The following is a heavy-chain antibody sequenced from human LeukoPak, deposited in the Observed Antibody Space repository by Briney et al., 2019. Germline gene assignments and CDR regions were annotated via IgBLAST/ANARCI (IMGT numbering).Heavy chain of an antibody. CDR2: IYYSGST. CDR3: ARMYSGTSYYFDY. Sequence: SETLSLTCTVSGGSISSYYWSWIRQPPGKGLEWIGYIYYSGSTKYNPSLKSRVTMSVDTSKNQFSLKLSSVTAADTAVHYCARMYSGTSYYFDYWGQGTLVTVSS. V-gene: IGHV4-59*01. D-gene: IGHD1-26*01. J-gene: IGHJ4*02. CDR1: GGSISSYY.